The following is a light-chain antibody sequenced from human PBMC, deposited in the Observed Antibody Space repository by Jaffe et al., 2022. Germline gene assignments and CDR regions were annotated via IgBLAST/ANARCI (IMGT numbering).Light chain of an antibody. CDR2: GAS. CDR3: QQYDRWPLT. V-gene: IGKV3-15*01. Sequence: EIVMTQSPGALSVSPGEGATLSCRASQTVSSNLAWYQQRPGQAPRLLIYGASTRATGVPARFSGSGSGTEFTLTISSLQSEDFVVYYCQQYDRWPLTFGGGTKVEI. CDR1: QTVSSN. J-gene: IGKJ4*01.